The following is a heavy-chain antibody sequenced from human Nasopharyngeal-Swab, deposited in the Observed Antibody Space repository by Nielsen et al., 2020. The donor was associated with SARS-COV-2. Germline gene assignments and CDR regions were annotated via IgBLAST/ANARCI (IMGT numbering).Heavy chain of an antibody. CDR2: ISGSGSTL. CDR1: GFTFSDHS. D-gene: IGHD4-17*01. Sequence: GGSLRLSCAASGFTFSDHSMIWVRQAPGQGLEWVSYISGSGSTLYYADSVKGRITVSRDNAKSSVYLQMSSLRDEDTAEYYCTRGDGALTYFDYWGQGTLVSVSS. J-gene: IGHJ4*02. CDR3: TRGDGALTYFDY. V-gene: IGHV3-48*02.